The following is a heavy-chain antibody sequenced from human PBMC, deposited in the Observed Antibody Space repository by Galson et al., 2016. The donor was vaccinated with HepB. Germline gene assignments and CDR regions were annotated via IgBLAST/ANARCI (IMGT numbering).Heavy chain of an antibody. CDR1: GFTFSSYA. D-gene: IGHD3-10*01. V-gene: IGHV3-30-3*01. J-gene: IGHJ4*02. CDR3: SRGRITLVRGEAYYFDY. Sequence: SLRLSCAASGFTFSSYAIHWVRQAPGKGLEWVSFISYDGSNDYYADSVKGRFTIPRDNSKNTLSLQMNSLRPEATAVYYCSRGRITLVRGEAYYFDYWGQGTQFTVSS. CDR2: ISYDGSND.